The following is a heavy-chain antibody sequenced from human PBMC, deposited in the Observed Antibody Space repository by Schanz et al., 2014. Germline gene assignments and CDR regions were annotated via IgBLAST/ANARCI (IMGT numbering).Heavy chain of an antibody. CDR1: GFSIRNHD. CDR2: IGTAGDT. D-gene: IGHD3-10*01. CDR3: ARVPYGSGSYWDY. V-gene: IGHV3-13*04. J-gene: IGHJ4*02. Sequence: EVQLVESGGGLVQPGGSLRLSCAASGFSIRNHDMHWVRQATGAGLEWVSAIGTAGDTFYLDSVKGRFTISRENPKNSLYLQMNSLRAGDTAVYYCARVPYGSGSYWDYWGQGPLVTVSS.